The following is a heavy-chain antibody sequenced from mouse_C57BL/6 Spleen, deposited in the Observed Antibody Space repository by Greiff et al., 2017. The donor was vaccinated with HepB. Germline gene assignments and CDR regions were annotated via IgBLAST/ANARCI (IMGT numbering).Heavy chain of an antibody. CDR2: ISSGGDYI. CDR3: TREGTTVVPSSYWYFDV. J-gene: IGHJ1*03. CDR1: GFTFSSYA. Sequence: EVKLVESGEGLVKPGGSLKLSCAASGFTFSSYAMSWVRQTPEKRLEWVAYISSGGDYIYYADTVKGRFTISRDNARNTLYLQMSSLKSEDTAMYYCTREGTTVVPSSYWYFDVWGTGTTVTVSS. D-gene: IGHD1-1*01. V-gene: IGHV5-9-1*02.